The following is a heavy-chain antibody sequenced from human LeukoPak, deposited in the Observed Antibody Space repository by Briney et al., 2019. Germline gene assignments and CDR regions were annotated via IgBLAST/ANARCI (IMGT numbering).Heavy chain of an antibody. D-gene: IGHD2-21*02. Sequence: SETLSLTCAVYGGSFSGYYWSWIRQPPGKGLEWIGEINHSGSTNYNPSLKSRVTISVDTSKNQFSLKLSSVTAADTAVYYCASGVGGDETDYWGQGTLVTVSS. CDR1: GGSFSGYY. CDR2: INHSGST. CDR3: ASGVGGDETDY. J-gene: IGHJ4*02. V-gene: IGHV4-34*01.